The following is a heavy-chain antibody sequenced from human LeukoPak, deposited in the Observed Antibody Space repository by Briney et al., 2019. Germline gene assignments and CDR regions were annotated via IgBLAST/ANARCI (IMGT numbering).Heavy chain of an antibody. CDR3: ARPYYYGSGSPKVV. CDR1: GGSISSYY. Sequence: SETLSLTCTVSGGSISSYYWSWIRQPAGKGLEWIGRIYTSGSTNYNPSLKSRVTMSVDTSKNQFSLKLSSVTAADTAVYYCARPYYYGSGSPKVVWGQGTMVTVSS. J-gene: IGHJ3*01. V-gene: IGHV4-4*07. D-gene: IGHD3-10*01. CDR2: IYTSGST.